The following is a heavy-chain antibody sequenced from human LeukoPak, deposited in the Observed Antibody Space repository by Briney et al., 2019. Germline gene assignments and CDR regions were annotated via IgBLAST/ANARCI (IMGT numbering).Heavy chain of an antibody. V-gene: IGHV4-59*08. CDR1: GGSISGYY. J-gene: IGHJ3*02. CDR2: IHYSGSP. D-gene: IGHD3-22*01. Sequence: LETLSLTCTVSGGSISGYYWSWIRQSPGKGLVWIGYIHYSGSPNYNPSLKSRVTISADKSKNHFSLKLSSVTAADTALYYCARHSTYYYDSSGYPRDGFDIWGLGTMVTVSS. CDR3: ARHSTYYYDSSGYPRDGFDI.